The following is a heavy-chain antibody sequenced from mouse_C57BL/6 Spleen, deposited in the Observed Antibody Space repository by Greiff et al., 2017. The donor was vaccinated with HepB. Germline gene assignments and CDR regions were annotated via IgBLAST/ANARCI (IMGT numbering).Heavy chain of an antibody. CDR2: INPNNGGT. J-gene: IGHJ1*03. CDR1: GYTFTDYN. V-gene: IGHV1-18*01. Sequence: VQLQQSGPELVKPGASVKIPCKASGYTFTDYNMDWVKQSHGKSLEWIGDINPNNGGTIYNQKFKGKATLTVDKSSSTAYMEIRSLTSEDTAVYYCARSELYGYGSYWCFDVWGTGTTVTVSS. D-gene: IGHD2-2*01. CDR3: ARSELYGYGSYWCFDV.